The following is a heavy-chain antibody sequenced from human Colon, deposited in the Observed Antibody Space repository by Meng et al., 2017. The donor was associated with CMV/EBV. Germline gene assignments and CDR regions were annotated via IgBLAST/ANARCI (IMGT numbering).Heavy chain of an antibody. CDR2: ISAYNGNT. J-gene: IGHJ4*02. CDR3: ARGRPIIAEHYDILTGYYFDY. D-gene: IGHD3-9*01. V-gene: IGHV1-18*01. CDR1: GYTFTSYG. Sequence: ASVKVSCKASGYTFTSYGISWVRQAPGQGLEWMGWISAYNGNTNYAQKLQGRVTMTTDPSTSTAYMELRSLRSDDTAVYYCARGRPIIAEHYDILTGYYFDYWGQGTLVTVSS.